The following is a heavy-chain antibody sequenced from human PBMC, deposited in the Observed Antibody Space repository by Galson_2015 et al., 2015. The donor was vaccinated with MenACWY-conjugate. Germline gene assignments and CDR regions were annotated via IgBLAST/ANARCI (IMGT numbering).Heavy chain of an antibody. J-gene: IGHJ4*02. CDR1: GFTFSSYG. V-gene: IGHV3-30*02. CDR2: IRYDGSNK. CDR3: AKVYGSGMRFDY. D-gene: IGHD3-10*01. Sequence: SLRLSGAASGFTFSSYGMHWVRQAPGKGLEWVAFIRYDGSNKYYADSVKGRFTISRDNSKNTLYLQMNSLRAEDTAVYYCAKVYGSGMRFDYWGQGTLVTVSS.